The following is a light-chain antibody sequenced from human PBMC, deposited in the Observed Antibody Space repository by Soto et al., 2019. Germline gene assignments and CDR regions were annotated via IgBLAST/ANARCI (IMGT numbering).Light chain of an antibody. CDR1: QSVSSSY. V-gene: IGKV3-20*01. J-gene: IGKJ1*01. CDR2: GAS. Sequence: EIVLTQSPGTLSLSPGERATLSCRASQSVSSSYLAWYQQKPGQAPRLLIYGASSRATGIPDRFSGSGSGTEFTLTISRLEPEDFAVYYCQQYGSSLTWMCGQGSKVEIK. CDR3: QQYGSSLTWM.